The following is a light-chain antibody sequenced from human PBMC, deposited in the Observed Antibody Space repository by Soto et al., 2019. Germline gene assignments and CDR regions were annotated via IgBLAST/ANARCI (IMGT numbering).Light chain of an antibody. V-gene: IGKV1-6*01. CDR2: AAS. CDR1: QGIRND. Sequence: AIQMTQSPSSLSASVGDRVTITCRASQGIRNDLGWYQQKPGKAPKLLLYAASTLHSGVPSRFSGSGSDTDFTLTISSLQPEGFATYYCLQDYNYPRTFGQGTKVEIK. J-gene: IGKJ1*01. CDR3: LQDYNYPRT.